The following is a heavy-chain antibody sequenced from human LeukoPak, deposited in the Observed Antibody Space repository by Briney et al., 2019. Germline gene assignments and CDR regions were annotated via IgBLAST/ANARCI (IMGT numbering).Heavy chain of an antibody. CDR1: GGSISSYY. D-gene: IGHD1-26*01. CDR3: ARNGGSGTYYDGSFDY. J-gene: IGHJ4*02. CDR2: IYTSGST. V-gene: IGHV4-4*07. Sequence: SETVSLTCTVSGGSISSYYWSWIRQSAGKGLEWIGRIYTSGSTDCNPSLKSRVTMSVDTSKNQFSLKLSSVTAADTAMYYCARNGGSGTYYDGSFDYWGQGTLVTVSS.